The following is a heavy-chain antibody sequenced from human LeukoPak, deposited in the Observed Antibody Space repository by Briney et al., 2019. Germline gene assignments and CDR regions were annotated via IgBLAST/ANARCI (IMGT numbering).Heavy chain of an antibody. Sequence: GESLKISCKGSGYSFTTYWIAWVRQMPGKGLEWMGIIYPGDSDTRYSPSFQGQVTISADKSISTAYLQWSSLKASDTAMYFCTRRLTSGWTFDYWGQGTLVTVSS. CDR1: GYSFTTYW. D-gene: IGHD6-19*01. V-gene: IGHV5-51*01. CDR2: IYPGDSDT. J-gene: IGHJ4*02. CDR3: TRRLTSGWTFDY.